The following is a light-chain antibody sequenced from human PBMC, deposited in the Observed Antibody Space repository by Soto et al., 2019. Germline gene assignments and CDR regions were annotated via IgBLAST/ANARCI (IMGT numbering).Light chain of an antibody. CDR3: QQYGSSWT. J-gene: IGKJ1*01. CDR2: GAS. Sequence: EIVLTQSPGTLSLSPGERATLSCRASQSVSSSYLAWYQQKPGQAPRLLIYGASSRATGIPDRFSGSGSGTDFTLTISRLEPEDFAEYYCQQYGSSWTFGQGTKMEIK. CDR1: QSVSSSY. V-gene: IGKV3-20*01.